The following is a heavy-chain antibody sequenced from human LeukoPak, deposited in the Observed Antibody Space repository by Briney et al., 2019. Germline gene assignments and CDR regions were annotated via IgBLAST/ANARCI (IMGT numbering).Heavy chain of an antibody. CDR1: GYTFTTYG. V-gene: IGHV1-18*01. Sequence: ASVKVSCTASGYTFTTYGISWVRQAPGQGLEWMGWISAYNGNTNYAQKVQGRVTMTTDTSTSTAYMELRSLRSDDTAVYYCAREETHHVYYGMDVWGQGTMVTVSS. J-gene: IGHJ6*02. D-gene: IGHD1-14*01. CDR2: ISAYNGNT. CDR3: AREETHHVYYGMDV.